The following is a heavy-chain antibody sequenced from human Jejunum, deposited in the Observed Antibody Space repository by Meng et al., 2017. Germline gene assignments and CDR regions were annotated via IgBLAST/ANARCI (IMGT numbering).Heavy chain of an antibody. V-gene: IGHV3-74*02. CDR2: INPDGSNP. D-gene: IGHD1-1*01. J-gene: IGHJ1*01. Sequence: EGRLVESGGGVAQPGGSLSLSCAGSGFTFTDHWMHWVRQGPGKGLVWVSRINPDGSNPTYADSVKGRFTISRDNAKNTVYLQMNSLRAEDTAVYYCTNDRLNHWGQGALVTVSS. CDR3: TNDRLNH. CDR1: GFTFTDHW.